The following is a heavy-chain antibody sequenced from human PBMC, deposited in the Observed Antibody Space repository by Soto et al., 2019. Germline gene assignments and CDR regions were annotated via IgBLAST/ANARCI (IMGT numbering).Heavy chain of an antibody. V-gene: IGHV2-5*02. CDR1: GFSLSTSGVG. Sequence: SGPTLVNPTQTLTLTCTFSGFSLSTSGVGVGWIRQPPGKALEWLALIYWGDDKRYSPSLKSRLTITKDTSKNQVVLTLTNMDHVDKAPYYCAHRQYWYFDLWGRGTLVTVSS. CDR3: AHRQYWYFDL. CDR2: IYWGDDK. J-gene: IGHJ2*01.